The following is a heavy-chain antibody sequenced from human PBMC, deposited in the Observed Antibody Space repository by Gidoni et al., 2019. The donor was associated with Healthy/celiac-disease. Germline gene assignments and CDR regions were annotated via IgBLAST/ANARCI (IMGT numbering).Heavy chain of an antibody. CDR3: AKPSDLYCGGDCYFDY. J-gene: IGHJ4*02. Sequence: QVQLVESGGGVVQPGRSLRPSCAASGFTFSSYGMHWVRQAPGKGLEWVAVISYDGSNKYYADSVKGRFTISRDNSKNTLYLQMNSLRAEDTAVYYCAKPSDLYCGGDCYFDYWGQGTLVTVSS. D-gene: IGHD2-21*02. CDR2: ISYDGSNK. V-gene: IGHV3-30*18. CDR1: GFTFSSYG.